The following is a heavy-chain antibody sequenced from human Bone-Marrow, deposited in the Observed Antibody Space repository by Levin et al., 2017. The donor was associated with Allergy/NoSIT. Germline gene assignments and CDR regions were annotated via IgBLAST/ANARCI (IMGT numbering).Heavy chain of an antibody. Sequence: SETLSLTCTVSGGSISSYYWSWIRQPPGKGLEWIGYIYYSGSTNYNPSLKSRVTISVDTSKNQFSLKLSSVTAADTAVYYCARGPRGFLEWLWWFDPWGQGTLVTVSS. V-gene: IGHV4-59*01. J-gene: IGHJ5*02. CDR3: ARGPRGFLEWLWWFDP. D-gene: IGHD3-3*01. CDR2: IYYSGST. CDR1: GGSISSYY.